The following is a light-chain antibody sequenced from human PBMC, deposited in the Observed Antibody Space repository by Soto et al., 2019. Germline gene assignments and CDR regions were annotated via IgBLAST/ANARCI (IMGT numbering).Light chain of an antibody. CDR2: SNN. CDR1: SSNIGSNT. CDR3: AAWDDSLNGYV. J-gene: IGLJ1*01. V-gene: IGLV1-44*01. Sequence: QAVVTQPPSASGTPGQRVTISCSGSSSNIGSNTVNWYQQLPGTAPKLLIYSNNQRPSGVPDRFSGPKSGTSASLAISGLQSEDEADYYCAAWDDSLNGYVFGTGTKVTVL.